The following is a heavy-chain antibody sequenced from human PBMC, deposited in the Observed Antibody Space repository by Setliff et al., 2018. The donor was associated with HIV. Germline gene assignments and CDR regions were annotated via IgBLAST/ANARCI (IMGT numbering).Heavy chain of an antibody. Sequence: GGSLRLSCAASGFTFSSYEMNWVRQAPGKGLEWVLYISNSGSTIYYADSVKGRFTISRDNAKNSLYLQMNSLRAEDTAVYYCARDCVAVAGTGPDAFDIWGRGTKVTVSS. V-gene: IGHV3-48*03. CDR1: GFTFSSYE. D-gene: IGHD6-19*01. J-gene: IGHJ3*02. CDR3: ARDCVAVAGTGPDAFDI. CDR2: ISNSGSTI.